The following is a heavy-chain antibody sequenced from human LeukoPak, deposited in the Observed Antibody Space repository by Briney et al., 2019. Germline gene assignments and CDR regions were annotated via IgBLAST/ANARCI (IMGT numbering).Heavy chain of an antibody. D-gene: IGHD3-10*01. CDR3: AKPRGSGSYSEPLDY. Sequence: PGGSLRLSCAASGFTFDDYAMHWVRQAPGKGLEWVSGISWNSGSIGYADSVKGRFTISRDNAKNSLYLQMNSLRAEDTALYYCAKPRGSGSYSEPLDYWGQGTLVTVSS. J-gene: IGHJ4*02. V-gene: IGHV3-9*01. CDR2: ISWNSGSI. CDR1: GFTFDDYA.